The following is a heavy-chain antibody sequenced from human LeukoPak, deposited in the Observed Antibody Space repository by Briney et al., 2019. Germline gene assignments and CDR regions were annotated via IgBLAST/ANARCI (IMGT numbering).Heavy chain of an antibody. CDR2: INPKSGGT. CDR1: GYTFTGYY. J-gene: IGHJ6*03. D-gene: IGHD2-21*01. V-gene: IGHV1-2*02. Sequence: ASVKVSCKASGYTFTGYYMHWVRQAPGQGLEWMGWINPKSGGTKYAQKFQGRVTITRDTSASTVYMELSSLRPDDMAVYYCARGRGTIGSNRDFYFYYYMDIWGNGTTVTVSS. CDR3: ARGRGTIGSNRDFYFYYYMDI.